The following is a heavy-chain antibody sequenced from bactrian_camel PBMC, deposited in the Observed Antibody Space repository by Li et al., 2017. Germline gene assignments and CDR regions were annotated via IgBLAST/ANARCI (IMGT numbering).Heavy chain of an antibody. CDR2: IDRDGST. V-gene: IGHV3S53*01. J-gene: IGHJ6*01. CDR1: GSIYSIVSRYSTFC. D-gene: IGHD3*01. Sequence: HVQLVESGGGSVQAGGSLRLSCAASGSIYSIVSRYSTFCMGWFRQAPGKEREGVAAIDRDGSTSYADSVKGRFTISKDNAKNTLYLQMNSLKPEDTAMYYCAADVCGLAAIQALGSGVFGYWGQGTQVTVS. CDR3: AADVCGLAAIQALGSGVFGY.